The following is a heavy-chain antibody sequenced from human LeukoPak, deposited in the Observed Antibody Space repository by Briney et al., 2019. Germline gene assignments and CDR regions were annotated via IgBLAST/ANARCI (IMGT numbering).Heavy chain of an antibody. CDR3: AKAALDCSSTSCYFAFDI. J-gene: IGHJ3*02. CDR1: GFAFSTYA. V-gene: IGHV3-23*01. D-gene: IGHD2-2*01. CDR2: ISGSGGST. Sequence: PGGSLRLSCAASGFAFSTYAMSWVRQAPGKGLEWVSAISGSGGSTYYADSVKGRFTISRDTSKNTLYLQMNSLRAEDTAVYYCAKAALDCSSTSCYFAFDIWGQGTMVTVSS.